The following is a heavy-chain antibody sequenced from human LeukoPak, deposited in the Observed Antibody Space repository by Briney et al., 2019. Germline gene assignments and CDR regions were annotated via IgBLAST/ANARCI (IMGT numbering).Heavy chain of an antibody. CDR2: IYYSGST. V-gene: IGHV4-39*07. CDR3: AREGVAGTTDTGLFDY. Sequence: SETLSLTCTVSGGSISSSSYYWGWIRQPPGKGLEWIGSIYYSGSTYYNPSLKSRVTISVDTSKNQFSLKLSSVTAADTAVYYCAREGVAGTTDTGLFDYWGQGTLVTVSS. CDR1: GGSISSSSYY. J-gene: IGHJ4*02. D-gene: IGHD6-13*01.